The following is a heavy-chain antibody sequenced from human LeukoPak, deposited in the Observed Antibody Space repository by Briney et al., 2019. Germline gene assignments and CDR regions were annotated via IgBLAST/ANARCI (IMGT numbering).Heavy chain of an antibody. Sequence: KPSETLSLTCTVSGGSISSGGYYWGWIRQHPGKGLEWIGYIYYSGSTNYNPSLKSRVTISVDTSKNQFSLKLSSVTAADTAVYYCARGGGDYGGNYDYWGQGTLVTVSS. D-gene: IGHD4-23*01. J-gene: IGHJ4*02. CDR3: ARGGGDYGGNYDY. CDR2: IYYSGST. CDR1: GGSISSGGYY. V-gene: IGHV4-61*08.